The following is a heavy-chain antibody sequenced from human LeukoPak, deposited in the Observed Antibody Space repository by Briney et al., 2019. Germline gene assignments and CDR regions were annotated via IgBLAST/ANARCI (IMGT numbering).Heavy chain of an antibody. Sequence: GASVKVSCKASGYTFTSYAMNWVRQAPGQGLEWMGWINTNTGNPTYAQGFTGRFVFSSDTSVSTAYLQIRSLKAEDTAVYYCARDGQWRTENFDYWGQGTLVTVSS. V-gene: IGHV7-4-1*02. CDR3: ARDGQWRTENFDY. CDR2: INTNTGNP. CDR1: GYTFTSYA. D-gene: IGHD6-19*01. J-gene: IGHJ4*02.